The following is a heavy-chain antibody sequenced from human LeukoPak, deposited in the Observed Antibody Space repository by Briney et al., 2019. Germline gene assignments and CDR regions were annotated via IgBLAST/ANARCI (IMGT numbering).Heavy chain of an antibody. J-gene: IGHJ5*02. V-gene: IGHV4-38-2*02. Sequence: SETLSLTCTVSGYSISSGYFWGWIRQPPGKGLEWIGEIYHSGSTYYTPSLKSRVTISIDTSKNQFSLKLSSVTAADTAVYYCARAYGSSWYFNWFDPWGQGTLVTVSS. CDR2: IYHSGST. CDR3: ARAYGSSWYFNWFDP. CDR1: GYSISSGYF. D-gene: IGHD6-13*01.